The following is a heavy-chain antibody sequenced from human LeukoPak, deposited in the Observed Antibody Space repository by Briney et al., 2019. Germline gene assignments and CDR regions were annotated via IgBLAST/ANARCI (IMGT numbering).Heavy chain of an antibody. CDR2: IKYDGSEK. D-gene: IGHD6-13*01. CDR3: AGDREAAGIFFDY. Sequence: GGSLRLSCAASGFTFSSYWMSWVRQAPGKGLEWVANIKYDGSEKDYVDSVKGRFTISRDNAKNSLYLQMNSLRAEDTAVYYCAGDREAAGIFFDYWGQGTLVTVSS. CDR1: GFTFSSYW. J-gene: IGHJ4*02. V-gene: IGHV3-7*01.